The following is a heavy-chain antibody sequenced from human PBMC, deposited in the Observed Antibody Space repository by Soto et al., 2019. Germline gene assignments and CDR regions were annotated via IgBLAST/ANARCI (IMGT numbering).Heavy chain of an antibody. Sequence: EVQLVESGGGLVKRGGSLRLSCAASGFTFSSYSMNWVRQAPGKGQEWVSSISTSSSYIYYADSVKGRFTISRDNAKNSLYLQMNNLRAEDTAVYYCASPLGIVGATPVVDYWGQGTLVTVSS. CDR2: ISTSSSYI. CDR3: ASPLGIVGATPVVDY. V-gene: IGHV3-21*01. D-gene: IGHD1-26*01. CDR1: GFTFSSYS. J-gene: IGHJ4*02.